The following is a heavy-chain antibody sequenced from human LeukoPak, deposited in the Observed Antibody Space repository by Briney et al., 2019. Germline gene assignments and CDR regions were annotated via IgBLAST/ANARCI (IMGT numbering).Heavy chain of an antibody. V-gene: IGHV3-48*03. CDR3: AIDRDIVVGAFDAFDI. CDR2: ISSSGSTI. D-gene: IGHD2-21*01. CDR1: GFTFSSYE. J-gene: IGHJ3*02. Sequence: GGSLRLSCAASGFTFSSYEMNWVRQAPGKGLEWVSYISSSGSTIYYADSVKGRFTISRDNAKNSLYLQMNSLRAEDTAVYYCAIDRDIVVGAFDAFDIWGQGTMVTVSS.